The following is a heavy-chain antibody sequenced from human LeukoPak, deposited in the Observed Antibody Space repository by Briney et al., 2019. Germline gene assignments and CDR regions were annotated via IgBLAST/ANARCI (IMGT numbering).Heavy chain of an antibody. CDR1: GYTFTGYC. D-gene: IGHD2-2*01. V-gene: IGHV1-2*02. CDR3: ARDLFIVVVPAAEGGLDP. Sequence: ASVKVSCKASGYTFTGYCMHWLRQAPGQGLEWMGWINPNSGGTNYAQKFQGRVTMTRDTSISTAYMELSRLRSDDTAVYYCARDLFIVVVPAAEGGLDPWGQGTLVTVSS. J-gene: IGHJ5*02. CDR2: INPNSGGT.